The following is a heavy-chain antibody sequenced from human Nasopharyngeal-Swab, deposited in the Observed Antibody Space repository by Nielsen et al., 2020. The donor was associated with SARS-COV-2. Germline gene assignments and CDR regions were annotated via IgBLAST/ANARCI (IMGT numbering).Heavy chain of an antibody. J-gene: IGHJ4*02. CDR3: AGGDGFPEGDY. CDR2: ISSSSSYT. CDR1: GFTFSDYY. D-gene: IGHD5-24*01. Sequence: SCAASGFTFSDYYMSWIRQAPGKGLEWVSYISSSSSYTNYADSVKGRFTISRGNAKNSLYLQMNSLRAEDTAVYYCAGGDGFPEGDYWGQGTLVTVSS. V-gene: IGHV3-11*03.